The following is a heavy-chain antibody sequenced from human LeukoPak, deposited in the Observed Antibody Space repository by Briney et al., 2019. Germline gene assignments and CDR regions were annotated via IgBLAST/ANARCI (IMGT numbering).Heavy chain of an antibody. CDR1: GFTFSSYS. CDR2: ISSSSSYI. CDR3: ARGGVRFLEASWFDP. V-gene: IGHV3-21*01. J-gene: IGHJ5*02. D-gene: IGHD3-3*01. Sequence: GRSLRLSCAASGFTFSSYSMNWVRQAPGKGLEWVSSISSSSSYIYYADSVKGRFTISRDNAKNSLYLQMNSLRAEDTAVYYCARGGVRFLEASWFDPWGQGTLVTVSS.